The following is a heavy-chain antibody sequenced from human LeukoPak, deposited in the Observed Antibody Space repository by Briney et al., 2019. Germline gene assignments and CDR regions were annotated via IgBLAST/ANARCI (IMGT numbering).Heavy chain of an antibody. Sequence: SGTLSLTCAVSGGSISSNWWSWVRQSPGKGLEWIGTISPSGSTDYSPSLKSRVTISVDVSKNQFSLKVTSVTAADTAFYYCSREEFTTSDWGQGTLVTVSS. CDR3: SREEFTTSD. D-gene: IGHD2-2*01. V-gene: IGHV4-4*02. CDR2: ISPSGST. CDR1: GGSISSNW. J-gene: IGHJ4*02.